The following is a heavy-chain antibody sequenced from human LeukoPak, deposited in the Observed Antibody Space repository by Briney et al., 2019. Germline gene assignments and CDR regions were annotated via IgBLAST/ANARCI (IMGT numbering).Heavy chain of an antibody. CDR3: TRWRSGTSD. J-gene: IGHJ4*02. CDR2: IRSKADNYAT. CDR1: GFTFSGSP. D-gene: IGHD4-23*01. Sequence: GGSLRLSCAASGFTFSGSPILWVRQASGKGLEWVGRIRSKADNYATAYAASVQGRFTISRDDSRNSVYLQMNSLKTEDTAVYYCTRWRSGTSDWGQGTLVTVSS. V-gene: IGHV3-73*01.